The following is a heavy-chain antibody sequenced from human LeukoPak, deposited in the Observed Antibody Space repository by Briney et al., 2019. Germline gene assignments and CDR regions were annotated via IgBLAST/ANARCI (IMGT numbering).Heavy chain of an antibody. CDR3: ARGSSWLDY. V-gene: IGHV3-7*01. J-gene: IGHJ4*02. CDR2: VNRDGSET. D-gene: IGHD6-13*01. CDR1: GFALSSHW. Sequence: GGSLRLSCAASGFALSSHWMTWVRQVPGRGPEWVANVNRDGSETYYLDSVKGRFTISRDNAKNSMYLQMNSLRVEDTAVYYCARGSSWLDYWGQGILVTVSS.